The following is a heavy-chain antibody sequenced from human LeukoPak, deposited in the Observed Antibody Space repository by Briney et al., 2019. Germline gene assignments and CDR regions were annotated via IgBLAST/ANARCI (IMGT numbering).Heavy chain of an antibody. CDR2: INHSGST. Sequence: SETLSLTCTVSGGSISSYYWSWIRQPPGKGLEWIGEINHSGSTNYNPSLKSRVTISVDTSKNQFSLKLSSVTAADTAVYYCARGGLITIFGVVPFDYWGQGTLVTVSS. CDR1: GGSISSYY. CDR3: ARGGLITIFGVVPFDY. J-gene: IGHJ4*02. D-gene: IGHD3-3*01. V-gene: IGHV4-34*01.